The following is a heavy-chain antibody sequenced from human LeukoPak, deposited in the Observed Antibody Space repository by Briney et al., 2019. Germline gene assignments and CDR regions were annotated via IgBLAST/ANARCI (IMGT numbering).Heavy chain of an antibody. CDR3: ARQMNTVTADY. D-gene: IGHD4-17*01. CDR2: IFYSGST. CDR1: GGSISSSSYF. J-gene: IGHJ4*02. V-gene: IGHV4-39*01. Sequence: SETLSLTCTVSGGSISSSSYFWGWIRQPPGKGLEWIGSIFYSGSTYYNPSINSRVTISIDTSKNQFSLRLSSVTAADTAVYYCARQMNTVTADYWGQGTLVTVS.